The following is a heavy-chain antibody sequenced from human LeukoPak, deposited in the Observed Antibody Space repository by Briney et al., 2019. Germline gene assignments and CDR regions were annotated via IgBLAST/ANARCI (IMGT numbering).Heavy chain of an antibody. CDR3: ARHVHDYIWGSYRHGRYDY. CDR2: IYYSGST. V-gene: IGHV4-39*01. D-gene: IGHD3-16*02. Sequence: SETLSLTCTVSGGSISSSSSYWGWIRQPPGKGLEWIGSIYYSGSTYYNPSLKSRVTISVDTSKNQFSLKLSSVTAADTAVYYCARHVHDYIWGSYRHGRYDYWGQGTLVTVSS. J-gene: IGHJ4*02. CDR1: GGSISSSSSY.